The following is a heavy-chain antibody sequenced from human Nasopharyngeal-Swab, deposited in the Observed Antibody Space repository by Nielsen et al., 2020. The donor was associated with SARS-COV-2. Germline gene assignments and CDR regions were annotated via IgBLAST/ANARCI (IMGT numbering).Heavy chain of an antibody. D-gene: IGHD2-15*01. V-gene: IGHV1-2*06. CDR2: INPNSGGT. CDR1: GYTFTGYY. J-gene: IGHJ6*02. Sequence: ASVKVSCKASGYTFTGYYMHWVRQAPGQGLEWMGRINPNSGGTNYAQKFQGRVTMTEDTSTDTAYMELSSLRSEDTAVYYCATVGGYCSGGSCRYYYYYYGMDVWGQGTTVTVSS. CDR3: ATVGGYCSGGSCRYYYYYYGMDV.